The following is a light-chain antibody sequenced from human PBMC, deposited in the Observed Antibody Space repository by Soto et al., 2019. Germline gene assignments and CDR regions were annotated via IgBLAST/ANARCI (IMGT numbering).Light chain of an antibody. CDR2: DAS. CDR1: QSISNY. V-gene: IGKV3-11*01. Sequence: EIVLTQSPATLSLSPGERATLSCRASQSISNYLAWYQQKPGQAPRLLIYDASNMATGIPARFSGSGSGTDFTLTISSLEPEDFAVYYCQQRSNWPPVTFGQGTKLEIK. J-gene: IGKJ2*01. CDR3: QQRSNWPPVT.